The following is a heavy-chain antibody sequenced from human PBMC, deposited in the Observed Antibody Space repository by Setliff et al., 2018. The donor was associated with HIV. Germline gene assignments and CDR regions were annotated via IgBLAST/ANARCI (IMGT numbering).Heavy chain of an antibody. V-gene: IGHV4-59*01. CDR3: ARTRGRALLSYYFDS. CDR1: SGSINGYH. CDR2: FSYSGST. Sequence: LSLTCGVSSGSINGYHWSWVRQAPGRGLEWIGYFSYSGSTSYNPSLNSRVTMSVDASRDQFSLKLSSVTAADTAVYYCARTRGRALLSYYFDSWGQGRLVTVSS. J-gene: IGHJ4*02.